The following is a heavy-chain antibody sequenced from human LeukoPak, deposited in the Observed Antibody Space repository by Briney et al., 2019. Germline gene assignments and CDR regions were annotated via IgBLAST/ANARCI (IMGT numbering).Heavy chain of an antibody. J-gene: IGHJ5*02. Sequence: SETLSLTCTVSGGSISSSSYYWGWIGQPPGKGLEWIGSIYYSGSTYYNPSLKSRVTISVDTSKNQFSLKLSSVTAADTAVYYCARHISSTGNWFDPWGQGTLVTVSS. V-gene: IGHV4-39*01. CDR2: IYYSGST. CDR3: ARHISSTGNWFDP. CDR1: GGSISSSSYY. D-gene: IGHD2-2*01.